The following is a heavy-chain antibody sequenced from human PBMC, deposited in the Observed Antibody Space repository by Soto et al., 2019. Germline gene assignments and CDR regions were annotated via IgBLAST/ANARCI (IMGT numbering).Heavy chain of an antibody. CDR3: AREGPLDIAWFDP. V-gene: IGHV1-69*01. CDR1: GGTFSICP. J-gene: IGHJ5*02. CDR2: SA. D-gene: IGHD2-15*01. Sequence: QVQLVQSGAEVKKPGSSVKVSCKASGGTFSICPISWVRQAPGQGLEWTGGSAHSAHKFQGRLTVTADESTRTLYLELSSLTSEATALYYCAREGPLDIAWFDPGGQGTLVSVSS.